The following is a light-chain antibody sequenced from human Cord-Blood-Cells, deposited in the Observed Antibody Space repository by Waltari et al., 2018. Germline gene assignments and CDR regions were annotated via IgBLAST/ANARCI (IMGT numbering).Light chain of an antibody. V-gene: IGKV1-9*01. CDR1: QGISSY. CDR3: QQLNSYPLT. CDR2: AAS. Sequence: INLTHPQSSLSDPVEDRATTTCRASQGISSYLAWYQQKPGKAPKLLIYAASTLQSGVPSRFSGSGSGTEFTLTISSLQPEDFATYYCQQLNSYPLTFGGGTKVEIK. J-gene: IGKJ4*01.